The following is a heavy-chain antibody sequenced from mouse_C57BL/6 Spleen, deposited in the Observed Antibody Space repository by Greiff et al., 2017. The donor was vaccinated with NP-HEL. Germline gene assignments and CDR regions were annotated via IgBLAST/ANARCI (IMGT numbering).Heavy chain of an antibody. Sequence: EVKLLESGEGLVKPGGSLKLSCAASGFTFSSYAMSWVRQTPEKRLEWVAYISSGGDYIYYADTVKGRFTISRDNARNTLYLQMSSLKSEDTAMYYCTRAPVSHYFDYWGQGTTLTVSS. CDR3: TRAPVSHYFDY. D-gene: IGHD6-2*01. V-gene: IGHV5-9-1*02. CDR1: GFTFSSYA. CDR2: ISSGGDYI. J-gene: IGHJ2*01.